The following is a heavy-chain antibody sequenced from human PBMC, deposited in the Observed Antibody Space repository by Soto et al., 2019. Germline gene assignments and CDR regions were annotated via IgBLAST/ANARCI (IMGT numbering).Heavy chain of an antibody. CDR2: ISSSSSYI. V-gene: IGHV3-21*01. Sequence: GGSLRLSCAASGFTFSSYSMNWVRQAPGKGLEWVSSISSSSSYIYYADSVKGRFTISRDNAKNSLYLQMNSLRAEDTAVYYCARDPSTTGAAFDIWGQGTMVTVSS. J-gene: IGHJ3*02. CDR3: ARDPSTTGAAFDI. CDR1: GFTFSSYS.